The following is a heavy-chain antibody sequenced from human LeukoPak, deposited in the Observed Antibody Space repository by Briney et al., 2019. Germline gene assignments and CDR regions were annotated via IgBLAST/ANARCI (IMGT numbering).Heavy chain of an antibody. CDR2: IQYDGSNK. Sequence: PGGSLRLSCAASGFTFNSYGMHWVRQAPGKGLEWVTFIQYDGSNKYYADSVKGRFTISRDNSKNTLYLQMNSLRAEDTAVYYCAKLDATPPKYSALDYWGQGTLVTVSS. J-gene: IGHJ4*02. CDR1: GFTFNSYG. D-gene: IGHD6-6*01. V-gene: IGHV3-30*02. CDR3: AKLDATPPKYSALDY.